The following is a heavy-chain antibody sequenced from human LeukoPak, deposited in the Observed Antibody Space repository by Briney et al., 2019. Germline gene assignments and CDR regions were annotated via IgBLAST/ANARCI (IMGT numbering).Heavy chain of an antibody. CDR3: ARAPPTCGGDCYSAFDY. J-gene: IGHJ4*02. V-gene: IGHV3-48*02. D-gene: IGHD2-21*01. Sequence: GGSLRLSCAASGFTFSSYSRNWVRQAPGKGLEWVSYISSSSSTIYYADSVKGRFTISRDNAKNSLYLQMNSLRDEDTAVYYCARAPPTCGGDCYSAFDYWGQGTLVTVSS. CDR1: GFTFSSYS. CDR2: ISSSSSTI.